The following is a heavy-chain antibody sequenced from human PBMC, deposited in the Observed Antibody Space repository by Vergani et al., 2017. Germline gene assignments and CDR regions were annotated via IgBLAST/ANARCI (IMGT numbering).Heavy chain of an antibody. J-gene: IGHJ4*02. V-gene: IGHV3-30*03. CDR2: ISYDGSNK. CDR1: GFTFSSYG. CDR3: ARAISSWYFDY. Sequence: QVQLVESGGGVVQPGRSLRLSCAASGFTFSSYGMHWVRQAPGKGLEWVAVISYDGSNKYYADSVKGRFTISRENAKNSLYLQMNSLRAGDTAVYYCARAISSWYFDYWGQGTLVTVSS. D-gene: IGHD6-13*01.